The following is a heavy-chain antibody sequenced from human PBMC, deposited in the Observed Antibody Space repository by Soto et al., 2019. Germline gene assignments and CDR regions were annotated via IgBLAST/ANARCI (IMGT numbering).Heavy chain of an antibody. Sequence: PGGSLRLSCAASGFPFSNYAMSWVRQAPGRGLEWVSSLSSSGDYPQYSESVKGRFTISRDNSKNTLYLQMNSLRAEDTAVYYCAQAISRERQIDYWGQGTLVTVSS. CDR1: GFPFSNYA. CDR3: AQAISRERQIDY. D-gene: IGHD1-26*01. CDR2: LSSSGDYP. J-gene: IGHJ4*02. V-gene: IGHV3-23*05.